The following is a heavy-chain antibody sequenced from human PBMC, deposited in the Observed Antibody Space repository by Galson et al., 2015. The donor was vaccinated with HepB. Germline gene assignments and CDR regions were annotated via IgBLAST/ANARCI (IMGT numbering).Heavy chain of an antibody. J-gene: IGHJ6*02. CDR2: ISYDGSSK. CDR3: ARVLMDIVVVPAAMVDYYYGMDV. Sequence: SLRLSCAASGFTFSSYAMHWVRQAPGKGLEWVAVISYDGSSKYYADSVKGRFTISRDNSKNTLYLQMNSLRAEDTAVYYCARVLMDIVVVPAAMVDYYYGMDVWGQGTTVTVSS. D-gene: IGHD2-2*03. CDR1: GFTFSSYA. V-gene: IGHV3-30-3*01.